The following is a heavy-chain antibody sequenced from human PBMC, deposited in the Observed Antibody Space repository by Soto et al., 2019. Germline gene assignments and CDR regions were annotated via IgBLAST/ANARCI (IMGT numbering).Heavy chain of an antibody. D-gene: IGHD2-2*01. CDR3: ARGHRTPPVLREGIDY. CDR1: GFTFSDYY. CDR2: TSTSGSTI. Sequence: GESRRLSSAASGFTFSDYYIICIRQAAGKGIVWVAYTSTSGSTINDADSVKGHFTMSRDNTKNTMFLQMDTLRAEDTAVYYCARGHRTPPVLREGIDYWGQGTLVTVSS. J-gene: IGHJ4*02. V-gene: IGHV3-11*01.